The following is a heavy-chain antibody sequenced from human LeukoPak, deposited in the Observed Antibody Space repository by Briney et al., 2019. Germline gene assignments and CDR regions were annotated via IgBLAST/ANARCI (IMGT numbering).Heavy chain of an antibody. CDR2: ISYDGSNK. CDR1: GFTFSSYA. V-gene: IGHV3-30-3*01. D-gene: IGHD5-24*01. CDR3: ARPRDGYNHETDY. J-gene: IGHJ4*02. Sequence: GRSLRLSCAASGFTFSSYAMHWVRQAPGKGLEWVAVISYDGSNKYYADSVKGRFTISRDNSKNTLYLQMNSLRAEDTAVYYCARPRDGYNHETDYWGQGTLVTVSS.